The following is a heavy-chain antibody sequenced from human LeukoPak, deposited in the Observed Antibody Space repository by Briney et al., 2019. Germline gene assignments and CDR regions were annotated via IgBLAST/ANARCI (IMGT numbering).Heavy chain of an antibody. J-gene: IGHJ6*03. Sequence: GGSLRLSCAASGFTFSSYWMSWDRQAPGKGLEWVANIKQDGSEKYYVDSVKGRFTISRDNAKNSLYLQMNSLRAEDTAVYYCARGSAAAGSYYYYYMDVWGKGTTVTVSS. CDR1: GFTFSSYW. CDR3: ARGSAAAGSYYYYYMDV. V-gene: IGHV3-7*01. CDR2: IKQDGSEK. D-gene: IGHD6-13*01.